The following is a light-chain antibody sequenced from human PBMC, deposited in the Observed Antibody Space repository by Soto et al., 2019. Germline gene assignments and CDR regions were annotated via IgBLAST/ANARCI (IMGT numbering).Light chain of an antibody. Sequence: QSVLTQPRSVSGSPGQSVTISCTGTSSDVGGYNYVSWYQHHPGKAPKLMIYDVSKRPSGVPDRFSGSMSGNTASLTISGLQAEDEADYYCCSYAGSYTYVFGTGTRVTVL. CDR1: SSDVGGYNY. V-gene: IGLV2-11*01. CDR3: CSYAGSYTYV. J-gene: IGLJ1*01. CDR2: DVS.